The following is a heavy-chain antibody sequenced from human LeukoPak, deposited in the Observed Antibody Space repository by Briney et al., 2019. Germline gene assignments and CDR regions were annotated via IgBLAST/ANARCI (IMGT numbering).Heavy chain of an antibody. CDR3: ARLYCSSTSCPFDY. CDR1: GGTFSSYA. V-gene: IGHV1-69*13. Sequence: ASVKVSCKASGGTFSSYAISWVRQAPGQGLEWMGGIIPIFGTANYAQKFQGRVTITADESTSTAYMELSSLRSEDTAVYYCARLYCSSTSCPFDYWGQGTLVTVSS. D-gene: IGHD2-2*01. J-gene: IGHJ4*02. CDR2: IIPIFGTA.